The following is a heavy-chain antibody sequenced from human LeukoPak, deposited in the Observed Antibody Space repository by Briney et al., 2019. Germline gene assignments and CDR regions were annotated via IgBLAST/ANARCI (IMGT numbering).Heavy chain of an antibody. D-gene: IGHD3-16*01. CDR2: IYSGGST. CDR3: ASVSGAIMGDAFDI. CDR1: GFTVSSNY. V-gene: IGHV3-53*01. Sequence: GGSLRLSCAASGFTVSSNYMSWVRQAPGKGLEWVSVIYSGGSTYYADSVKGRFTISRDNSKNTLYLQMNSLRAEDTAVYYCASVSGAIMGDAFDIWGQGTMVTVSS. J-gene: IGHJ3*02.